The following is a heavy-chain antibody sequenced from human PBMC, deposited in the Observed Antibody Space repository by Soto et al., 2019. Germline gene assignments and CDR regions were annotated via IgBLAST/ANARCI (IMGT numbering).Heavy chain of an antibody. J-gene: IGHJ3*02. CDR2: ISGSGGRT. V-gene: IGHV3-23*01. Sequence: HPGGSLRLSCAASGFTFSSYAMSWVRQAPGKGLEWVSAISGSGGRTYYADSVKGRFTISKDNSKNTLYLQMNSLRAEDTAVYYCAKRYYYDSSGYFDAFDIWGQGTMVTVSS. CDR3: AKRYYYDSSGYFDAFDI. CDR1: GFTFSSYA. D-gene: IGHD3-22*01.